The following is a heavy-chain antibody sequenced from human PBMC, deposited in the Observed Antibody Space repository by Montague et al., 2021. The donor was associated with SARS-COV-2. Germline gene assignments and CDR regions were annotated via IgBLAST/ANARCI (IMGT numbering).Heavy chain of an antibody. CDR3: AKDLFCSGGDCYFYGMDL. D-gene: IGHD2-15*01. CDR1: GFTFSTYA. CDR2: ISGSGDKT. Sequence: SLRLSCAASGFTFSTYAMSWVRRAPGKGLEWVSAISGSGDKTYYADSVKGRSTISRDNSKNTVSLQMNSLRVEDTAVYYCAKDLFCSGGDCYFYGMDLWGQGTTVTVSS. V-gene: IGHV3-23*01. J-gene: IGHJ6*02.